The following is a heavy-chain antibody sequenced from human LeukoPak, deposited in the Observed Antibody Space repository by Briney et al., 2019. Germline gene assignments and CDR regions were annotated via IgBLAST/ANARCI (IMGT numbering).Heavy chain of an antibody. CDR1: GGTFSSYA. CDR2: IIPIFGTA. J-gene: IGHJ2*01. CDR3: ARSYGDYGYWYFDL. D-gene: IGHD4-17*01. V-gene: IGHV1-69*13. Sequence: SVKVSCKASGGTFSSYAISWVRQAPGQGLEWMGGIIPIFGTANYAQKFQGRVTITADESTSTAYMELSSLRSEDTAVYYCARSYGDYGYWYFDLWGRGTLVTVSS.